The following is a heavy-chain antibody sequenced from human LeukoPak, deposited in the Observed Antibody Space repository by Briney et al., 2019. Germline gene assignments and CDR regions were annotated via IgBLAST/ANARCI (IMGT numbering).Heavy chain of an antibody. CDR1: GGSISSHY. CDR2: ISSSGST. D-gene: IGHD5/OR15-5a*01. V-gene: IGHV4-59*11. CDR3: ARGALRGFYAFFSMDV. J-gene: IGHJ6*03. Sequence: SETLSLTCTVSGGSISSHYWIWIRQSPEKGLEWIGDISSSGSTGYNPSLRSRVTISLDTSKNQFSLNLSSVTAADTAVYYCARGALRGFYAFFSMDVWGKGTTVTVSS.